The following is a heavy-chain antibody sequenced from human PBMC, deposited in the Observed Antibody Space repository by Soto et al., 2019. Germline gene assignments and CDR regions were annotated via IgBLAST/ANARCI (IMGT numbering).Heavy chain of an antibody. CDR1: GFSLSSSGVS. J-gene: IGHJ4*02. V-gene: IGHV2-5*02. D-gene: IGHD1-26*01. CDR3: VHRLGGAFDY. Sequence: QITLKESGPTLVKPTQTLTLTCTFSGFSLSSSGVSVGWIRQPPGKALEWLALIYWDDDKRYSPSLKSRLAITKDTSKNQVVLATTNMDPVDTATSYCVHRLGGAFDYWGQGTLVTVSS. CDR2: IYWDDDK.